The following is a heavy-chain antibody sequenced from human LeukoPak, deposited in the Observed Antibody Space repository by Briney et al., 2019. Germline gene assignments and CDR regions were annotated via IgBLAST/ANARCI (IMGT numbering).Heavy chain of an antibody. J-gene: IGHJ4*02. CDR3: ARDLNSLGLRDYFDY. D-gene: IGHD1-7*01. CDR2: IIPIFGTA. V-gene: IGHV1-69*13. Sequence: SVKVSCKASGGTFSSYAISWVRQAPGQGLEWMGGIIPIFGTANYAQKFQGRVTITADESTSTAYMELSSLRSEDTAVYYCARDLNSLGLRDYFDYWGQGTLVTVSS. CDR1: GGTFSSYA.